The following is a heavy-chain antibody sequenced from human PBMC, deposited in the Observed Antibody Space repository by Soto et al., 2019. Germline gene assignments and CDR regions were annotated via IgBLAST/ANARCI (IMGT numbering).Heavy chain of an antibody. CDR3: ARDKRITIFGVVIEGDPTDYYGMDV. D-gene: IGHD3-3*01. CDR1: GGSVCSGSYY. J-gene: IGHJ6*02. V-gene: IGHV4-61*01. CDR2: IYYSGST. Sequence: PSETLSLTCTVSGGSVCSGSYYWSWIRQPPRKGLEWIGYIYYSGSTYYNPSLKSRVTISVDTSKNQFSLKLSSVTAADTAVYYCARDKRITIFGVVIEGDPTDYYGMDVWGQGTTVTVSS.